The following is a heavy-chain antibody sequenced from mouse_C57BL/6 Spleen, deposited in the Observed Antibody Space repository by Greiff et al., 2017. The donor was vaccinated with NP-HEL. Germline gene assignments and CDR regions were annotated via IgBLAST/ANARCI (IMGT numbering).Heavy chain of an antibody. CDR1: GFTFSSYA. Sequence: EVKLQESGGGLVKPGGSLKLSCAASGFTFSSYAMSWVRQTPEKRLEWVATISDGGSYTYYPDNVKGRFTISRDNAKNNLYLQMSHLKSEDTAMYYCARGRGGYDYFDYWGQGTTLTVSS. CDR2: ISDGGSYT. V-gene: IGHV5-4*03. CDR3: ARGRGGYDYFDY. D-gene: IGHD2-2*01. J-gene: IGHJ2*01.